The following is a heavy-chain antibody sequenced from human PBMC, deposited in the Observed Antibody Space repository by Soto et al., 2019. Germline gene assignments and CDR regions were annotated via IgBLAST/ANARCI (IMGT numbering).Heavy chain of an antibody. CDR3: ARAYCSGGSCYSGFDY. CDR1: GGSISSGGYS. V-gene: IGHV4-30-2*01. J-gene: IGHJ4*02. CDR2: SYHSGSP. Sequence: QLQLQESGSGLVKPSQTLSLTCAVSGGSISSGGYSWSWIRQPPGKGLEWIGYSYHSGSPYYNPSLKSRVTISVDRSKNQFSLKLSSVTAADTAVYYCARAYCSGGSCYSGFDYWGQGTLVTVSS. D-gene: IGHD2-15*01.